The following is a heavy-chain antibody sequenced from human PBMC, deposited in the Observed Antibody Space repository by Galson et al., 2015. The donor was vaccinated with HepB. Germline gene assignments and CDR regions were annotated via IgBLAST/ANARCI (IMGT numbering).Heavy chain of an antibody. D-gene: IGHD1-7*01. CDR1: GFTFSSYS. Sequence: SLRLSCAASGFTFSSYSMNWVRQAPGKGLEWVSYISSSSSTIYYADSVKGRFTISRDNAKNSLYLQMNSLRDEDTAVYYCARDPSEYNWNYGEYYYYGMDVWGQGTTVTVSS. J-gene: IGHJ6*02. V-gene: IGHV3-48*02. CDR3: ARDPSEYNWNYGEYYYYGMDV. CDR2: ISSSSSTI.